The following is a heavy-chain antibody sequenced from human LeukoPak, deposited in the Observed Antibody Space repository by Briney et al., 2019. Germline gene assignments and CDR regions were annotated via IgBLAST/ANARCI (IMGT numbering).Heavy chain of an antibody. CDR3: ARGRDGYNLVDAFDI. CDR1: GFTFSSYG. J-gene: IGHJ3*02. CDR2: ISSSSIYI. D-gene: IGHD5-24*01. V-gene: IGHV3-21*01. Sequence: PGGSLRLSCAASGFTFSSYGMHWVRQAPGKGLEWVSSISSSSIYIYYADSLKGRFTISRDNAKNSLYLQMNSLRAEDTAVYYCARGRDGYNLVDAFDIWGQGIMVTVSS.